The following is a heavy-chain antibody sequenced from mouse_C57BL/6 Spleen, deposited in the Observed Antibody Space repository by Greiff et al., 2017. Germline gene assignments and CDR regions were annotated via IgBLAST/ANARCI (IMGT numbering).Heavy chain of an antibody. CDR1: GFTFSSYS. CDR3: ARGIYYGNADWFAY. Sequence: EVKLMESGGGLVKPGGSLKLSCAASGFTFSSYSMSWVSQTPEQRLEWVATISDGGSYTYYPDNVKGRFTISRDNAKNNLYLQMSHLKSEDTAMYYCARGIYYGNADWFAYWGQGTLVTVSA. J-gene: IGHJ3*01. D-gene: IGHD2-1*01. CDR2: ISDGGSYT. V-gene: IGHV5-4*03.